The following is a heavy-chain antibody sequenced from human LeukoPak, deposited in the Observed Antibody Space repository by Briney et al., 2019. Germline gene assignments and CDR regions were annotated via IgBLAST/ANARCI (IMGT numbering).Heavy chain of an antibody. CDR1: GYTLTELS. D-gene: IGHD2-2*01. Sequence: ASVKVSCKVSGYTLTELSMHWVRQAPGKGLEWMGGFDPEDGETIYAQKFQGRVTMTEDTSTDTAYMELSSLRSEDTAVYYCATGASPTILGYCSSTSCHPGAFDIWGQGTMVTVSS. CDR2: FDPEDGET. J-gene: IGHJ3*02. CDR3: ATGASPTILGYCSSTSCHPGAFDI. V-gene: IGHV1-24*01.